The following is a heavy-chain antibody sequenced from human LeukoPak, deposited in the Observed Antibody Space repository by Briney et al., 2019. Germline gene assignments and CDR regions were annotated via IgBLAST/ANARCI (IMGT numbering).Heavy chain of an antibody. V-gene: IGHV1-3*01. CDR3: ARDGPRNYYGSGGDY. J-gene: IGHJ4*02. CDR2: INAGNGNT. CDR1: GYTFTTYA. D-gene: IGHD3-10*01. Sequence: ASVKVSCKASGYTFTTYAMHWVRQAPGQRLEWMGWINAGNGNTKYSQKFQGRVTITRDTSASTAYMELSSLRSEDTAVYYCARDGPRNYYGSGGDYWGQGTLVTVSS.